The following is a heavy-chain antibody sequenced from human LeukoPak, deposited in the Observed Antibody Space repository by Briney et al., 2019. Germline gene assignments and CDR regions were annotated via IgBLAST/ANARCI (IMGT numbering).Heavy chain of an antibody. D-gene: IGHD2-21*02. CDR1: GGTFGSYA. V-gene: IGHV1-69*13. CDR3: ARDLGKHIVVVTADYYYYMDV. J-gene: IGHJ6*03. Sequence: SVTVSCTASGGTFGSYAISWVRQAPGQGLEWMGGIIPIFGTANYAQKFQGRVTITADESTSTAYMELSSLRSEDTAVYYCARDLGKHIVVVTADYYYYMDVWGKGTTVTVSS. CDR2: IIPIFGTA.